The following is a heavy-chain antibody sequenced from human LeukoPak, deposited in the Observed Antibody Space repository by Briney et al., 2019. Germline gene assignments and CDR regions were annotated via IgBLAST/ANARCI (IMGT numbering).Heavy chain of an antibody. CDR3: ASQYMYYYDSSGSPDY. V-gene: IGHV4-39*07. CDR2: IYYSGST. Sequence: SETLSLTCTVSGGSISGSTYYWGWIRQTPGKGLEWIGSIYYSGSTYYNPSLKSRVTISVDTSKNQFSLKLSSVTAADTAVYYCASQYMYYYDSSGSPDYWGQGTLVTVSS. CDR1: GGSISGSTYY. D-gene: IGHD3-22*01. J-gene: IGHJ4*02.